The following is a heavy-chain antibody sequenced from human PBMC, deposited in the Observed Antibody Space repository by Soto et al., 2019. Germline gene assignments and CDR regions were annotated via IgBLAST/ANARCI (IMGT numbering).Heavy chain of an antibody. CDR3: ARVLIPAAISNYFYFGMDV. V-gene: IGHV1-18*04. D-gene: IGHD2-2*02. CDR1: GYSFTAYG. Sequence: QAQVVQSGPEVRKPGASVKVSCTASGYSFTAYGITWVRQAPGEGLEWMGWITTHNGKTDYAQAYQGRVSMTTDTSSNTVYMEVRGLRPDDTAIYYCARVLIPAAISNYFYFGMDVWGQGTSVTVSS. J-gene: IGHJ6*02. CDR2: ITTHNGKT.